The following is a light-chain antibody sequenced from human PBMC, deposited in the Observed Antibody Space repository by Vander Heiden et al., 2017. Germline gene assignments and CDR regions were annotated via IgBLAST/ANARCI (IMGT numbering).Light chain of an antibody. CDR1: QVAEKY. Sequence: SYALTQPPSVSVSPGQTASITCPGEQVAEKYACWYQQKPGHSPVLVSYQDSKRPSGIPERFSGSNSGNTATLTISGTQAMDEADYYCQAWDSSTEVFGGGTKLTVL. CDR3: QAWDSSTEV. CDR2: QDS. J-gene: IGLJ3*02. V-gene: IGLV3-1*01.